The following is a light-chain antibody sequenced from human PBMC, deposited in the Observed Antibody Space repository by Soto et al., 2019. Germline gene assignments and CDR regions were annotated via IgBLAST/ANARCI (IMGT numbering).Light chain of an antibody. CDR1: SSNIGSNY. Sequence: QSALTQPPSASGTPGQRVTISCSGSSSNIGSNYVYWYQHLTGTAPKLLIYRNNQRPSGVPDRFSGSKPGTSASLAISGLRSEDEADYYCATWDDSMSNYVFGTGTKVTVL. CDR3: ATWDDSMSNYV. V-gene: IGLV1-47*01. J-gene: IGLJ1*01. CDR2: RNN.